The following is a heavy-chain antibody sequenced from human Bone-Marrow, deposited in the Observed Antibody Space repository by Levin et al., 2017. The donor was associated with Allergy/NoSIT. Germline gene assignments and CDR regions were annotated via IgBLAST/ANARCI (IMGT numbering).Heavy chain of an antibody. Sequence: SQTLSLTCGVSHDSIRSSNWWTWVRQPPGKGLEWIGEIYHSGSTNYNPSLKSRVTISVEKSKNQFSLKLSSVTAADTAVYYCARRNVLAPGEDWFDPWGQGTLVTVSS. D-gene: IGHD7-27*01. CDR2: IYHSGST. CDR1: HDSIRSSNW. CDR3: ARRNVLAPGEDWFDP. J-gene: IGHJ5*02. V-gene: IGHV4-4*02.